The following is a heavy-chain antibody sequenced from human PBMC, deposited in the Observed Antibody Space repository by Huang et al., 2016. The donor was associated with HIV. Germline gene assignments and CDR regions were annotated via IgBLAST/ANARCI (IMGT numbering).Heavy chain of an antibody. J-gene: IGHJ3*02. V-gene: IGHV3-11*01. Sequence: QVQLVESGGGLVKPGGSLRLSCAASGLVFSDHSMNWIRQGPGKGLEWMSYIRLRGTTIRYADSVKGRFTISRDNAKKSLFLEMNSLRVEDTTVYYCARRMAGWDDVFDMWGQGTMVTVSS. CDR3: ARRMAGWDDVFDM. D-gene: IGHD6-19*01. CDR1: GLVFSDHS. CDR2: IRLRGTTI.